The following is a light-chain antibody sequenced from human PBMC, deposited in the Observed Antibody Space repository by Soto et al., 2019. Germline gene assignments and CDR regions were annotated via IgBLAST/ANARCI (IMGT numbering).Light chain of an antibody. Sequence: IQMTQSPSSLSASVGDRVTITCQASQDIKNLLSWYQQKPGKAPKLLTYEASSLEAGVPSRFSGNGSGTDFTFTISSLQPEDFATYYCQQYGDLPLTFGGGTKVEIK. V-gene: IGKV1-33*01. CDR1: QDIKNL. CDR2: EAS. J-gene: IGKJ4*01. CDR3: QQYGDLPLT.